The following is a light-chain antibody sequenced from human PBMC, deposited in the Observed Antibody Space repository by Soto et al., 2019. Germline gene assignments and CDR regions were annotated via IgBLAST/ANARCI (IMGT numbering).Light chain of an antibody. CDR3: QQYRTSPIT. CDR2: GAS. Sequence: ETVLTQSPGTLSLSPGERATLSCRASQSITNNYLAWYQQKPGQAPRLLIYGASSRVTGIPDRFSGSGSGTDFTLTISRLEPEDFAAYYCQQYRTSPITFGQGTRLEMK. CDR1: QSITNNY. V-gene: IGKV3-20*01. J-gene: IGKJ5*01.